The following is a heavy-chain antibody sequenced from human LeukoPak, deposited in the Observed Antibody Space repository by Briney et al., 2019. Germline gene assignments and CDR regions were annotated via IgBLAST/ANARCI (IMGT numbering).Heavy chain of an antibody. Sequence: SETLSLTCTASGGSISSYYWSWIRQPPGKGLEWIGYIYYSGSTNYNPSLKSRVTISVDTSKNQFSLKLSSVTAADTAVYYCARHRSTFAMVRGVIGYYYYMDVWGKGTTVTVSS. CDR1: GGSISSYY. D-gene: IGHD3-10*01. CDR2: IYYSGST. J-gene: IGHJ6*03. V-gene: IGHV4-59*08. CDR3: ARHRSTFAMVRGVIGYYYYMDV.